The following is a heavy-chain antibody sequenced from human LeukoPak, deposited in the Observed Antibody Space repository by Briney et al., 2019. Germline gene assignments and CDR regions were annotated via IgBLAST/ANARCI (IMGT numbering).Heavy chain of an antibody. CDR1: GYTFTVYY. Sequence: ASVKVSFTASGYTFTVYYMHWVRQAPGQGLEWMGWINPNSGGTNYAQKFQGRVTMTRDTSISTAYMELSRLRSDDTAVYYCARRDGYNLYYFDYWGQGTLVTVSS. J-gene: IGHJ4*02. V-gene: IGHV1-2*02. D-gene: IGHD5-24*01. CDR3: ARRDGYNLYYFDY. CDR2: INPNSGGT.